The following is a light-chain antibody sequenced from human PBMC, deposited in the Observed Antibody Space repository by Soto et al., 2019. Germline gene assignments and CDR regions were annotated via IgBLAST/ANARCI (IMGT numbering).Light chain of an antibody. J-gene: IGKJ5*01. V-gene: IGKV3-11*01. Sequence: EIVLTQSPGTLSLSPGERVTLSCRASQSVTSSYIAWYQQKSGQAPRLLLYDASNRATGIPARFSGSGSGTDFTLTISSLEPEDFAVYYCQQRSNWITFGQGTRLEIK. CDR3: QQRSNWIT. CDR2: DAS. CDR1: QSVTSSY.